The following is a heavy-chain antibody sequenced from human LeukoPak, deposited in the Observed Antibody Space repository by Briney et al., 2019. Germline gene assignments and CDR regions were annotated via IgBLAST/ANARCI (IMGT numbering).Heavy chain of an antibody. V-gene: IGHV3-23*01. CDR2: ISGAGGST. J-gene: IGHJ4*02. CDR1: GFTFSSYA. CDR3: AKDRAMVRGVIVDY. D-gene: IGHD3-10*01. Sequence: GGSLRLSCAASGFTFSSYAMDWVRQAPGKGLEWVSSISGAGGSTYYADSVKGRFTISRDNAKNSLYLQMNSLRAEDTALYYCAKDRAMVRGVIVDYWGQGTLVTVSS.